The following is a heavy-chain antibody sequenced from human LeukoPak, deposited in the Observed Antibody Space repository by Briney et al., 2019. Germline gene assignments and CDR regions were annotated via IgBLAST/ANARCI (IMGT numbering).Heavy chain of an antibody. CDR2: ISGSGGST. J-gene: IGHJ6*02. Sequence: PGGSLRLSCAASGFTFSSYAMSWVRQAPGKGLEWVSAISGSGGSTYYADSVKGRFTISRDNSKNTLYLQMNSLRAEDTAVYYCAKVFYDSSGYYSDNYYYYGMDVWGQGTTVTVSS. CDR1: GFTFSSYA. D-gene: IGHD3-22*01. CDR3: AKVFYDSSGYYSDNYYYYGMDV. V-gene: IGHV3-23*01.